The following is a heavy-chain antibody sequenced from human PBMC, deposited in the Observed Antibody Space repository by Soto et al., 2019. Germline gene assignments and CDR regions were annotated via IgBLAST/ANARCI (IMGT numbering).Heavy chain of an antibody. J-gene: IGHJ4*02. V-gene: IGHV4-59*01. D-gene: IGHD5-12*01. CDR1: GGSISSYY. CDR3: ARRGYGAFDY. Sequence: SETLSLTCTVSGGSISSYYCSWIRQPPGKGLEWIGYIYYSGSTNYNPSLKSRVTISVDTSKNQFSLKLSSVTAADTAVYYCARRGYGAFDYWGQGTLVTVSS. CDR2: IYYSGST.